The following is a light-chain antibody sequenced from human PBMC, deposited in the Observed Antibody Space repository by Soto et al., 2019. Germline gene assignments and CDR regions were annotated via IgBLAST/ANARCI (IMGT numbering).Light chain of an antibody. Sequence: DIQMTQSPSSLSASVGDRVTITCRASQSISYDLNWYQQKPGKAPRLLIYGANSLESGVPLRFSGSGSRTDFTLTINNLQPEDFATYYCQQSYTIPLTFGGGTKVDIK. J-gene: IGKJ4*01. V-gene: IGKV1-39*01. CDR1: QSISYD. CDR2: GAN. CDR3: QQSYTIPLT.